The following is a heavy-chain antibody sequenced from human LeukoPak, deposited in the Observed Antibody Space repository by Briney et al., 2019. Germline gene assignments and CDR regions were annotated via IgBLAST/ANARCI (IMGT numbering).Heavy chain of an antibody. J-gene: IGHJ4*02. D-gene: IGHD6-19*01. Sequence: GGSLRLSCAASGFTFSSYSMNWVRQAPGKGLEWVSSISNSGDDTYYADSVKGRFDISRDNSKNMLYLQMNSLRVEDTAVYYCVKDEMAVAIFDYWGQGTLVTVSS. CDR3: VKDEMAVAIFDY. V-gene: IGHV3-23*01. CDR1: GFTFSSYS. CDR2: ISNSGDDT.